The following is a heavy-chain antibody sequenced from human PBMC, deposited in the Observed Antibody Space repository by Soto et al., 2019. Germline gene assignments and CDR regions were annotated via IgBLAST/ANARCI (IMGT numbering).Heavy chain of an antibody. CDR3: GRLDGRAVTGGAFAI. CDR1: GYSFTSYW. CDR2: ISPGDSNT. Sequence: GESLKISFKGSGYSFTSYWIAWVRQMPGKGLEYMGIISPGDSNTKYSPSFQGQVTISADKSISTAYLQWSSLRAPDTAMYYCGRLDGRAVTGGAFAIWGQGTMVTVSS. D-gene: IGHD6-19*01. V-gene: IGHV5-51*01. J-gene: IGHJ3*02.